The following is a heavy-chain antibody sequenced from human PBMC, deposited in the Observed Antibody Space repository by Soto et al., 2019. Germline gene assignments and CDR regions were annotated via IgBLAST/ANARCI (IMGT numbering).Heavy chain of an antibody. CDR2: ISGSGGST. D-gene: IGHD7-27*01. V-gene: IGHV3-23*01. CDR1: GFTFSSYA. Sequence: GESLKISCAASGFTFSSYAMSWVRQAPGKGLEWVSAISGSGGSTYYADSVKGRFTISRDNSKNTLYLQMNSLRAEDTAVYYCAKDRNWGFDYWGQGTLVTVSS. J-gene: IGHJ4*02. CDR3: AKDRNWGFDY.